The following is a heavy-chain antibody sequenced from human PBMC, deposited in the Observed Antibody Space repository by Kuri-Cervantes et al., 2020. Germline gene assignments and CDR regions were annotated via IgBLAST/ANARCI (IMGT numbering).Heavy chain of an antibody. V-gene: IGHV3-11*01. CDR3: ARSSVAGTRVIQH. Sequence: GGSLRLSCAASGFTFSDYYMSWIRQAPGKGLEWISYISSSGSTIYYADSVKGRFTISRDNAQTSVYLQMNSLRAEDTAVYYCARSSVAGTRVIQHWGQGTLVTVSS. CDR1: GFTFSDYY. CDR2: ISSSGSTI. J-gene: IGHJ1*01. D-gene: IGHD6-19*01.